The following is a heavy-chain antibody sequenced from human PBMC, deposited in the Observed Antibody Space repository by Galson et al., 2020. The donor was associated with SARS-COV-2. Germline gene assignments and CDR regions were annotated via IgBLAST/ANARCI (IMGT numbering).Heavy chain of an antibody. Sequence: GGSLRLSCAASGFTFTYAWMNWVRRAPGKGLEWVGRIKSNRDGGTADYSVSVKGRLTISREDSRNTLYLQINSLKTDDTAVYYCTTDRNNRMDVWGVGTTVTVSS. CDR1: GFTFTYAW. D-gene: IGHD1-20*01. CDR3: TTDRNNRMDV. V-gene: IGHV3-15*07. CDR2: IKSNRDGGTA. J-gene: IGHJ6*04.